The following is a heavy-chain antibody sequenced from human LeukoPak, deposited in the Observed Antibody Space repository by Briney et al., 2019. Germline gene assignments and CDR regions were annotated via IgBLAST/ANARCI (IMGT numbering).Heavy chain of an antibody. CDR2: INHSGST. J-gene: IGHJ4*02. CDR1: GGSFSGYY. CDR3: ARGRSGYSYGYYFDY. Sequence: PSETQSLTCAVYGGSFSGYYWSWIRQPPGKGLEWIGEINHSGSTNYNPSLKSRVTISVDTSKNQFSLKLSSVTAADTAVYYRARGRSGYSYGYYFDYWGQGTLVTVSS. V-gene: IGHV4-34*01. D-gene: IGHD5-18*01.